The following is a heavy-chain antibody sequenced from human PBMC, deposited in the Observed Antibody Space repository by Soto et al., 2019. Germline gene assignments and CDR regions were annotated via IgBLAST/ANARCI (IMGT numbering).Heavy chain of an antibody. CDR1: GCSISSGGYY. Sequence: PXETLSLTCTVSGCSISSGGYYWTWIRQHPGKGLEWIGYIYYSGSTYYNPSLKSRVTISVDTSKNQFSLNLRSVTAADTAVYYCARAGHSSSSEGANWFDHWGQGTLVTVSS. CDR3: ARAGHSSSSEGANWFDH. V-gene: IGHV4-31*03. D-gene: IGHD6-6*01. J-gene: IGHJ5*02. CDR2: IYYSGST.